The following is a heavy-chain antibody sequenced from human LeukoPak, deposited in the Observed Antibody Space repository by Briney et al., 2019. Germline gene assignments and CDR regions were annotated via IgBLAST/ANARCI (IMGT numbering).Heavy chain of an antibody. Sequence: SENLSLTCTVSGYSISNTYYWGWIRQPPGKGLEWIGSIYHSGSTYYNPSLKSRVTISVDTSKNQFSLKLSSVTAADTAVYYCARAVTMVRGVIIRSVDYWGQGTLVTVSS. D-gene: IGHD3-10*01. CDR2: IYHSGST. CDR1: GYSISNTYY. V-gene: IGHV4-38-2*02. CDR3: ARAVTMVRGVIIRSVDY. J-gene: IGHJ4*02.